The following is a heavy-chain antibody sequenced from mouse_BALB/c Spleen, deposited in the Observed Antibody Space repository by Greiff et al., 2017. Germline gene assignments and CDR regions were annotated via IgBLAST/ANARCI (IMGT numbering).Heavy chain of an antibody. CDR1: GYTFTSYY. CDR3: TRRSYYFDY. Sequence: QVQLKESGAELVKPGASVKLSCKASGYTFTSYYMYWVKQRPGQGLEWIGEINPSNGGTNFNEKFKSKATLTVDKSSSTAYMQLSSLTSEDSAVYYCTRRSYYFDYWGQGTTLTVSS. J-gene: IGHJ2*01. V-gene: IGHV1S81*02. CDR2: INPSNGGT.